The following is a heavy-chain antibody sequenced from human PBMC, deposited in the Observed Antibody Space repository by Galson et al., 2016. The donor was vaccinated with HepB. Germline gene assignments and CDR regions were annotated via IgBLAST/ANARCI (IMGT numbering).Heavy chain of an antibody. J-gene: IGHJ3*02. CDR3: EGYSDPFDI. CDR1: GFSVSGKN. Sequence: SLRLSCAASGFSVSGKNMSWARQAPGKGLEWVSAIFSGDATYYRDSVKGRFTISRDTSKNTLYLQMNNLRAEDTAIYYCEGYSDPFDIWGQGTMVTVSS. V-gene: IGHV3-53*01. CDR2: IFSGDAT. D-gene: IGHD3-22*01.